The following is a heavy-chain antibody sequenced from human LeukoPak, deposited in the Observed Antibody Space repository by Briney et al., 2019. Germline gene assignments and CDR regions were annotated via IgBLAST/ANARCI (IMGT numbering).Heavy chain of an antibody. Sequence: SETLSLTCTISGGSVSDYYWSWIRQSPGKGLEWIGEIYHSGTTNYNPSLKSRVTISVDTSKNQFSLKLSSVTAADTAVYYCARTTEGGYTYDYFYYYYMDVWGKGTTVTISS. V-gene: IGHV4-59*02. D-gene: IGHD5-18*01. CDR2: IYHSGTT. J-gene: IGHJ6*03. CDR1: GGSVSDYY. CDR3: ARTTEGGYTYDYFYYYYMDV.